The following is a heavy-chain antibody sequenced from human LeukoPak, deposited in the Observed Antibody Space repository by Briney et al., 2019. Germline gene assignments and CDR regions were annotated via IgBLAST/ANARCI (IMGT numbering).Heavy chain of an antibody. D-gene: IGHD2-2*01. Sequence: GGSLRLSCAASGFTFSDYYMSWIRQAPGKGLEWVSYISSSGSTIYYADSVKGRFTISRDNAKNSLYLQMNSLRAEDTAVYYCARDEVYQLPNRGGVGAFDIWGQGTMVTVSS. V-gene: IGHV3-11*04. J-gene: IGHJ3*02. CDR2: ISSSGSTI. CDR1: GFTFSDYY. CDR3: ARDEVYQLPNRGGVGAFDI.